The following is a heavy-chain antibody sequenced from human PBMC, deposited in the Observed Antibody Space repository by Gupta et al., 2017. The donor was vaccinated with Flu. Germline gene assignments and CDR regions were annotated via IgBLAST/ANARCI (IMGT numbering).Heavy chain of an antibody. CDR3: AKNSRGYCSSTSCYVEDY. CDR2: ISGSGGST. J-gene: IGHJ4*02. CDR1: GFTFSSYV. V-gene: IGHV3-23*01. D-gene: IGHD2-2*01. Sequence: EVQPLESGGGLVQPGGSLRLSCAASGFTFSSYVMSWVRQAPGKVLEWVSAISGSGGSTFYADSVKGRFTISRDNSKNTLYLQMNSLRAEDTAVYYCAKNSRGYCSSTSCYVEDYWGQGTLVAVSS.